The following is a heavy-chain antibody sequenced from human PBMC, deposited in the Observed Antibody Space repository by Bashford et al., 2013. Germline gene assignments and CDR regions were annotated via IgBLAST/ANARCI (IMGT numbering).Heavy chain of an antibody. J-gene: IGHJ3*01. CDR2: MNPNSGNT. CDR3: ARDRGVGTTGD. V-gene: IGHV1-8*01. CDR1: GYTFTSYD. Sequence: ASVKVSCKASGYTFTSYDINWVRQATGQGLEWMGWMNPNSGNTGYAQKFQGRVTMTTDTSTSTAYMELRSLRSDDTAVYYCARDRGVGTTGDWGQGTMVTVSS. D-gene: IGHD1-26*01.